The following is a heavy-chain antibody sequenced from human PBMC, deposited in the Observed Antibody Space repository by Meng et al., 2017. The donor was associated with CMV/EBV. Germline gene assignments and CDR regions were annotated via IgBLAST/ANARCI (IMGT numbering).Heavy chain of an antibody. V-gene: IGHV3-23*03. D-gene: IGHD3-22*01. CDR2: IYSGGSST. J-gene: IGHJ4*02. Sequence: GGSLRLSCAASGFTFSSYAMSWVRQAPGKGLEWVSVIYSGGSSTYYADSVKGRFTISRDNSKNTLYLQMNSLRAEDTAVYYCVKNYDSSGYYSSYYFDYWGQGTLVTVSS. CDR1: GFTFSSYA. CDR3: VKNYDSSGYYSSYYFDY.